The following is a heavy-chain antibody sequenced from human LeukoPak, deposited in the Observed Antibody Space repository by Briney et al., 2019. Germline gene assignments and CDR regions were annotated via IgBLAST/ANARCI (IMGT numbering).Heavy chain of an antibody. Sequence: GGSLRLSCPASGFIFSSYDMDWVRRAPGPGLEGVAVIAYDGTSKYYADSVKGRFTISRDNSKNTLYLQMGSLKTEDKAVYYCARHPGYGEHWGQGTLVTASS. CDR3: ARHPGYGEH. V-gene: IGHV3-30*03. CDR1: GFIFSSYD. D-gene: IGHD4-17*01. J-gene: IGHJ4*02. CDR2: IAYDGTSK.